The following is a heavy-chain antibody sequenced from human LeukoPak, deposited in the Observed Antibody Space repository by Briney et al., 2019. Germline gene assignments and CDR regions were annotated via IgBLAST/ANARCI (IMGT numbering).Heavy chain of an antibody. CDR3: ARERFLGEIYYYYYGMDV. CDR2: INPSGGST. CDR1: GYTFTSYY. V-gene: IGHV1-46*01. Sequence: ASVKVSCKASGYTFTSYYMHWVRQAPGQGLEWMGIINPSGGSTSYAQKFQGRVTMTRDTSTSTVYMELSSLRSEDTAVYYCARERFLGEIYYYYYGMDVWGQGTTVTVS. J-gene: IGHJ6*02. D-gene: IGHD3-16*01.